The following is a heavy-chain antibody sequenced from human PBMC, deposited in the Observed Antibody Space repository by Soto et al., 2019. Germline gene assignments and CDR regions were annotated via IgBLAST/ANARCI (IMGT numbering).Heavy chain of an antibody. CDR2: IYWDDDE. CDR1: WFSLTTSEMG. D-gene: IGHD3-10*01. V-gene: IGHV2-5*02. Sequence: QITLKESGPTLVKPTQTLTLTCTFSWFSLTTSEMGVGWIRQPPGKALEWLALIYWDDDERYNPSLENRLIITKDTSKNQVVLSMTNMDPVDTATYYCAHRRRGSGRYAVDYWGQGPLVIVSS. CDR3: AHRRRGSGRYAVDY. J-gene: IGHJ4*02.